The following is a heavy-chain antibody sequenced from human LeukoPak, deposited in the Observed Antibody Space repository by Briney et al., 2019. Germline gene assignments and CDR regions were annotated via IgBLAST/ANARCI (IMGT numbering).Heavy chain of an antibody. J-gene: IGHJ4*02. Sequence: GGSLRLSCAASGFTFSSYAMSWVRQAPGKGLEWVSAISGSGGSTYYADSVKGRFTISRDNAKNSLYLQMNSLRAEDTAVYYCARALRGEGSGATGHYWGQGTLVTVSS. D-gene: IGHD3-10*01. CDR1: GFTFSSYA. CDR3: ARALRGEGSGATGHY. V-gene: IGHV3-23*01. CDR2: ISGSGGST.